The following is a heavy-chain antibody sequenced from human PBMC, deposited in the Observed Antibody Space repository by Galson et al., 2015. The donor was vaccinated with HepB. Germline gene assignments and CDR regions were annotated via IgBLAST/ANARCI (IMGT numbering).Heavy chain of an antibody. Sequence: SLRLSCAASGFTFSGYWMSWVRQAPGKGLEWVATVKQDGSETYYADSVTGRFTISRDNAKNSVYLQMNSLRAGDTAVYYCARAVVVVAAIRFDAWGQGTLVTVSS. J-gene: IGHJ5*02. D-gene: IGHD2-21*02. CDR3: ARAVVVVAAIRFDA. V-gene: IGHV3-7*03. CDR1: GFTFSGYW. CDR2: VKQDGSET.